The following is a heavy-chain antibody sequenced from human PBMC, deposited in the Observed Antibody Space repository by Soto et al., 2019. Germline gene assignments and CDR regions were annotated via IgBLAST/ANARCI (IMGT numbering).Heavy chain of an antibody. CDR3: ARDQLGGNWFDP. CDR1: GFTFSSSA. J-gene: IGHJ5*02. V-gene: IGHV1-58*01. Sequence: SVKVSCKTSGFTFSSSAVHWVRQARGHRLQWIGWIDVGSANANYAQMLQERVTISRDMSTSTAYMELSSLRPEDTAVYYCARDQLGGNWFDPWGPGTLVTVSS. CDR2: IDVGSANA. D-gene: IGHD3-10*01.